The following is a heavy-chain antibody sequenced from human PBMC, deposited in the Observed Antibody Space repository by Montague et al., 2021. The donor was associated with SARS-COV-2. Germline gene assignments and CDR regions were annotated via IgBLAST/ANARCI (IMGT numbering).Heavy chain of an antibody. Sequence: SETLSLTCAVYGGSFSGYFWSWIRQSPDKGLEWIGYMYETGNMIYNPSLRSRVSISADTSKSQFSLRLTSVTAADSARYYCARNMAYWGQGALVTV. CDR2: MYETGNM. J-gene: IGHJ4*02. V-gene: IGHV4-34*01. D-gene: IGHD2/OR15-2a*01. CDR1: GGSFSGYF. CDR3: ARNMAY.